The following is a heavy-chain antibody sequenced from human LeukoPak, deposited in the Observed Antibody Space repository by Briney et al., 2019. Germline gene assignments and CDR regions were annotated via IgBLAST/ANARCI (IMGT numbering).Heavy chain of an antibody. D-gene: IGHD3-3*02. J-gene: IGHJ4*02. CDR1: GFTFSSYA. CDR2: ISGSGGST. Sequence: QPGGSLRLSCAASGFTFSSYAMSWVRQAPGKGLEWVSAISGSGGSTCYADSVKGRFTISRDNSKNTLYLQMNSLRAEDTAVYYCAKDYLEVEHYFFDYWGQGTLVTVSS. V-gene: IGHV3-23*01. CDR3: AKDYLEVEHYFFDY.